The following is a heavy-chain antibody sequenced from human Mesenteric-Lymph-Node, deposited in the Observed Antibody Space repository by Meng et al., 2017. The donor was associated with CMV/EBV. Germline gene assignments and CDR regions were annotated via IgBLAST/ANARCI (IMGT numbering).Heavy chain of an antibody. Sequence: SETLSLTCTVSGGSISSTSYYWGWIRQPPGKGLEWIGSIYYSGSTYYSPSLQSRVTISVDTSKNQFSLKLTSVTAADTAVYYCARGGSSISWYYFDNWGQGTLVTVSS. CDR2: IYYSGST. J-gene: IGHJ4*02. V-gene: IGHV4-39*07. CDR3: ARGGSSISWYYFDN. CDR1: GGSISSTSYY. D-gene: IGHD6-13*01.